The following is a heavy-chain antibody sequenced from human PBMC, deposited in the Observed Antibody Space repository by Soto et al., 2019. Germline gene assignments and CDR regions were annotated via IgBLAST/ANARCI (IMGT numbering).Heavy chain of an antibody. Sequence: QVQLVESGGGVVQPGRSLRLSCAASGFTFSSYAMHWVRQAPGKGLEWVAVISYDGSNKYYADSVKGRFTISRDNSKNTRDLQRNSLRAEETAVYYCARATHSSSWSNWGQGTLVTVSS. CDR3: ARATHSSSWSN. V-gene: IGHV3-30-3*01. D-gene: IGHD6-13*01. CDR1: GFTFSSYA. CDR2: ISYDGSNK. J-gene: IGHJ4*02.